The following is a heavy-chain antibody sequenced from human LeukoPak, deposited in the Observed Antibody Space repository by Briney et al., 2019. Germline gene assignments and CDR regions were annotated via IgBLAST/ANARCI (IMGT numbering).Heavy chain of an antibody. V-gene: IGHV3-7*01. D-gene: IGHD4-23*01. J-gene: IGHJ6*02. CDR3: ARVGVITPTYGMDV. Sequence: GGSLRLSCAASGITFTSYAMSWVRQAPGKGLEWVANIKEDESEKYYRDSVKGRFTISRDNAKNSLYLQMNSLRAEDTAVYYCARVGVITPTYGMDVWGQGTTVTVSS. CDR2: IKEDESEK. CDR1: GITFTSYA.